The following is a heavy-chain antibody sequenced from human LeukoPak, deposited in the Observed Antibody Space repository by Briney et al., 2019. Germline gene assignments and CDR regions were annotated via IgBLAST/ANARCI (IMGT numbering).Heavy chain of an antibody. CDR1: GGSISSSSYY. CDR3: ARDGGDSGYYWNYYYYGMDV. CDR2: IYYSGST. Sequence: SETLSLTCTVSGGSISSSSYYWGWIRQPPGKGLEWIGSIYYSGSTYYNPSLKSRVTISVDTSKNQFSLKLSSVTAADTAVYYCARDGGDSGYYWNYYYYGMDVWGQGTTVTVSS. J-gene: IGHJ6*02. D-gene: IGHD3-22*01. V-gene: IGHV4-39*07.